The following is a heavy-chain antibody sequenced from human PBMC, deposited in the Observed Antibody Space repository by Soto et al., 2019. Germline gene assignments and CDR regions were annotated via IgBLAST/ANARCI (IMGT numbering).Heavy chain of an antibody. CDR2: ISGSGGST. V-gene: IGHV3-23*01. J-gene: IGHJ4*02. CDR3: AKASMGRGYGTNY. D-gene: IGHD2-8*01. CDR1: GFTFSSYA. Sequence: VGSLRLSGAASGFTFSSYAMSWVRQAPGKGLEWVSAISGSGGSTYYADSVKGRFTISRDNSKNTLYLQMNSLRAEDTAVYYCAKASMGRGYGTNYWGQGTLVTVSS.